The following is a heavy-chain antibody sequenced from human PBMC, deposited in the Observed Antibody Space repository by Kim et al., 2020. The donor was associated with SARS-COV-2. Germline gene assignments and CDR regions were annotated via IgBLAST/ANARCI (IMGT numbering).Heavy chain of an antibody. Sequence: SVKVSCKASGFTFSNSIVQWVRQARGQRPEWMGWIVVGSGNTNYAQKFQERVTISRDMSTSTAYMELSGLRSEDTAIYYCAADLLDSDEPIDYWGQGT. CDR2: IVVGSGNT. V-gene: IGHV1-58*01. D-gene: IGHD1-26*01. CDR1: GFTFSNSI. CDR3: AADLLDSDEPIDY. J-gene: IGHJ4*02.